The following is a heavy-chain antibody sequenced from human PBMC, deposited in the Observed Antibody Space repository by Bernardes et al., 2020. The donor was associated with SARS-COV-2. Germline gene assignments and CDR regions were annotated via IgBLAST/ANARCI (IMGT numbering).Heavy chain of an antibody. D-gene: IGHD6-19*01. J-gene: IGHJ5*02. Sequence: DAFQGSCKVSGYTLPALSMHWVRQAPGKGLEWMGGFDPEDGETIYAQKFQGRVTMTEDTSTDTAYMELSSLRSEDTAVYYCATVPPFISGWYLSVHPNWFDPWGQGTLVTVSS. CDR2: FDPEDGET. V-gene: IGHV1-24*01. CDR1: GYTLPALS. CDR3: ATVPPFISGWYLSVHPNWFDP.